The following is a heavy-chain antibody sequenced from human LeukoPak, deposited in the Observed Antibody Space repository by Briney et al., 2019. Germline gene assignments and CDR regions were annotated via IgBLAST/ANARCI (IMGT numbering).Heavy chain of an antibody. CDR3: ARDPGYESWSPFWGGMDV. J-gene: IGHJ6*04. D-gene: IGHD3-16*01. V-gene: IGHV3-74*01. CDR1: GFTFSSSW. Sequence: PGGSLRLSCAASGFTFSSSWMHWVRQAPGKGLVWVSRITRDGSSTTYADSVKGRFTTSRDNAKNTLYLQRDSLRDDDTAVYYCARDPGYESWSPFWGGMDVWGNGTTVIVSS. CDR2: ITRDGSST.